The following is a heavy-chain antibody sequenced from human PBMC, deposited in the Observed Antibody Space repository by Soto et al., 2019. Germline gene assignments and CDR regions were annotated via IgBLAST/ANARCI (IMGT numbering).Heavy chain of an antibody. CDR3: AHRRPYYYGAGSSHGYCCY. CDR1: GFSLSTSGVG. V-gene: IGHV2-5*02. Sequence: QITVKESGPTLVKPTQPLTLTCTFSGFSLSTSGVGVGWIRQPPGKALEWLALTYWDDDKRYSPALKSRLSITKNTNKNPVVLTITNMDPVDTATSSCAHRRPYYYGAGSSHGYCCYGGQGTLVTVSS. D-gene: IGHD3-10*01. CDR2: TYWDDDK. J-gene: IGHJ4*02.